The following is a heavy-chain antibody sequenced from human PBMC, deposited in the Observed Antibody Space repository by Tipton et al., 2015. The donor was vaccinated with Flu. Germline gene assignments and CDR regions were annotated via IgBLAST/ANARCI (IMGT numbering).Heavy chain of an antibody. CDR1: GYSISSGYY. J-gene: IGHJ4*02. CDR3: AGQRLILDDSSGYYDY. CDR2: IYHSGST. V-gene: IGHV4-38-2*01. Sequence: GSLRLSCAVPGYSISSGYYWGWIRQPPGKGLEWIGSIYHSGSTYYNPSLKSRVTISVDTSKNQFSLKLSSVTAADTAVYYCAGQRLILDDSSGYYDYWGQGTLVTVSS. D-gene: IGHD3-22*01.